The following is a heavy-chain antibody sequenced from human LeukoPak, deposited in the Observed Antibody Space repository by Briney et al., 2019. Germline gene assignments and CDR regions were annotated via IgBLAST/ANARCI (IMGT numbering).Heavy chain of an antibody. CDR2: ISGSGGST. J-gene: IGHJ4*02. D-gene: IGHD4-17*01. CDR3: SVPPVTTGRDDY. Sequence: GGSLRLSCAASGFTFSSYAMSWLRQAPGKGLEWVSAISGSGGSTYYADSVKGRFTISRDNSKNTLYLQMNSLRAEDTAVYYCSVPPVTTGRDDYWGQGTLVTVSS. CDR1: GFTFSSYA. V-gene: IGHV3-23*01.